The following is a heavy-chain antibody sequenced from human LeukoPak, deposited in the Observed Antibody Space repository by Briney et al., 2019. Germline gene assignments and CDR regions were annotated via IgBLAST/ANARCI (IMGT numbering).Heavy chain of an antibody. Sequence: PSETLSLTCTVSGGSLTPFYWSWIRQSPGQGLEWIGYIHYSGSATYNPSLKSRVTISVDTSKKQFSLKLNSVTAADTAVYYCARDLYASGNYRSYWYFDLWGRGTLVTVSS. V-gene: IGHV4-59*13. D-gene: IGHD3-10*01. CDR1: GGSLTPFY. J-gene: IGHJ2*01. CDR3: ARDLYASGNYRSYWYFDL. CDR2: IHYSGSA.